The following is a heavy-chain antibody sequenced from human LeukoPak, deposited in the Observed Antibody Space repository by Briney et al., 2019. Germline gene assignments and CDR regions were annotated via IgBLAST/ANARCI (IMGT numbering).Heavy chain of an antibody. CDR2: ISSSSSTI. V-gene: IGHV3-48*01. D-gene: IGHD6-6*01. J-gene: IGHJ4*02. Sequence: PGGSLRLSCAASGFTLSSYGMSWVRQAPGKGLEWVSYISSSSSTIYYADSVKGRFTISRDNAKNSLYLQMNGLRAEDTAVYYCARGGYSSSIIGRYYFDYWGQGTLVTVSS. CDR1: GFTLSSYG. CDR3: ARGGYSSSIIGRYYFDY.